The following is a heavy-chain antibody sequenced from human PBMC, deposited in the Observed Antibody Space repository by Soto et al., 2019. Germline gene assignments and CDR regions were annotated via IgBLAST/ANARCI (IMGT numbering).Heavy chain of an antibody. CDR1: GFTFSRYV. J-gene: IGHJ3*01. CDR2: MSYDGGSQ. D-gene: IGHD2-15*01. V-gene: IGHV3-30-3*01. Sequence: ESGGGVVQPGRSLRLSCAASGFTFSRYVIHWLRQAPGKGLEWVAAMSYDGGSQYYTDSVKGRFTISRDNSKNTLYLQMSSLRPEDTATYYCARVLVEVTINSAFDFWGQGTIVTVSS. CDR3: ARVLVEVTINSAFDF.